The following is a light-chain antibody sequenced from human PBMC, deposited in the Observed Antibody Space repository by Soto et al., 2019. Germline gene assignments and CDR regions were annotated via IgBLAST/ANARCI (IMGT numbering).Light chain of an antibody. CDR3: QKYNSAPQT. Sequence: DIQMTQSPSSLSASLGDRVTITCRASQDISNFLAWYQQAAGKVPKLLIYAASTLQSGVPSRFSGSGSGTDFTLTISSLQPEDVATYYCQKYNSAPQTFGQGTKVEI. V-gene: IGKV1-27*01. CDR2: AAS. CDR1: QDISNF. J-gene: IGKJ1*01.